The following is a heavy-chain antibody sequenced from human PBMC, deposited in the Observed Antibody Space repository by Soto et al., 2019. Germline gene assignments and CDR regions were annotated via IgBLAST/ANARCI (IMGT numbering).Heavy chain of an antibody. CDR1: GGTFSSYA. Sequence: QVQLVQSGAEVKKPGSSVNVSCKASGGTFSSYAISWVRQAPGQGLEWMGGIIPIFGTANYAQKFQGRVPNTTDESTSTATIELSSLRSEDPAVYYCASEGKCISTSYHVTDYYGMDVWGQGTTVTVSS. V-gene: IGHV1-69*05. CDR3: ASEGKCISTSYHVTDYYGMDV. D-gene: IGHD2-2*01. CDR2: IIPIFGTA. J-gene: IGHJ6*02.